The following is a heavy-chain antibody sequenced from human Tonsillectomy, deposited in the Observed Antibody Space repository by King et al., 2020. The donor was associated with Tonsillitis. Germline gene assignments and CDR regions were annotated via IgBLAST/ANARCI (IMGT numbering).Heavy chain of an antibody. D-gene: IGHD5-24*01. CDR1: GDSFSDYT. CDR3: TREMGRRPPRCEP. CDR2: ITPTSHTA. V-gene: IGHV1-69*01. J-gene: IGHJ5*02. Sequence: VQLVQSGAEVKKPGSSLKVACTVSGDSFSDYTINWVRQAPGQGLEWVGGITPTSHTADIAQKLQGRVTITADQSTTTAYMEMRRLRSEDTAVYYCTREMGRRPPRCEPWGQGTLVIVSS.